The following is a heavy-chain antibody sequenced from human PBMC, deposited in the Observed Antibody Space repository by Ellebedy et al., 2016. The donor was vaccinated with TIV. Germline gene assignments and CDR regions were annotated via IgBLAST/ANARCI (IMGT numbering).Heavy chain of an antibody. CDR2: IYPGDSDT. CDR1: GYSFTSYW. D-gene: IGHD3-10*01. CDR3: ASDYYGSGSYYNSY. J-gene: IGHJ4*02. V-gene: IGHV5-51*01. Sequence: KVSXKGSGYSFTSYWIGWVRQMPGKGLEWMGIIYPGDSDTRYSPSFQGHVTISADKSISTAYLQWSSLKASDTAMYYCASDYYGSGSYYNSYWGQGSLGTVSS.